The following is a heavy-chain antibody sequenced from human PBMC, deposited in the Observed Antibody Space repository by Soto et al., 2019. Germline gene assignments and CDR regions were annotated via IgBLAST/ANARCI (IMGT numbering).Heavy chain of an antibody. CDR3: ARDRGRGGSYYIYFYGMDV. J-gene: IGHJ6*02. V-gene: IGHV1-46*01. CDR2: INPSGGSI. D-gene: IGHD1-26*01. CDR1: GYTFTTYY. Sequence: QVQVVQSGAEVKKPGASVKVSCKASGYTFTTYYIHWVRQAPRQGLEWMGVINPSGGSINYAQKFQGGVTMTRDTSTSTVYMELSSLRSEDTAVYYCARDRGRGGSYYIYFYGMDVWGQGTTVTVSS.